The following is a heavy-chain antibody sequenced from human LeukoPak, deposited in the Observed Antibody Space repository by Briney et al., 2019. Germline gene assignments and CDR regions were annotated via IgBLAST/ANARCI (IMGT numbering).Heavy chain of an antibody. J-gene: IGHJ4*02. D-gene: IGHD3-9*01. Sequence: GGSLRLSCAASGFTFSSYGMSWVRQAPGKGLEWVSAISGSGGSTYYADSVKGRFTISRDNSKNTLYLQMNSLRAEDTAVYYCAKESRGYDILTGYYNPLVDYWGQGTLVTVSS. CDR3: AKESRGYDILTGYYNPLVDY. CDR2: ISGSGGST. V-gene: IGHV3-23*01. CDR1: GFTFSSYG.